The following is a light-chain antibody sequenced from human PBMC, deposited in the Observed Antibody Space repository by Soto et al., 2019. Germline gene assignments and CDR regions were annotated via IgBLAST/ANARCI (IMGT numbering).Light chain of an antibody. CDR1: QDISNY. V-gene: IGKV1-33*01. CDR2: DAS. J-gene: IGKJ4*01. Sequence: DIQMTQSPSSLSASVGDRVTITCQASQDISNYLNWYQQKPGKAPKPLIYDASNLETGVPSRFSGSGSGTDFTFTISSLQPEDIATYYCQQYDNLLPLTFGGGTKVEIK. CDR3: QQYDNLLPLT.